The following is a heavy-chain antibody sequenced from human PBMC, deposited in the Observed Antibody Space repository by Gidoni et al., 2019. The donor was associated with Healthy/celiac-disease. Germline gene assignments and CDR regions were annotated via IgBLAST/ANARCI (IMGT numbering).Heavy chain of an antibody. Sequence: QVQLQESGPGLVKPSQTLSLTCTLSGGSIRSGSYYWRWIRQPAGKGLEWIGRIYTSGSTNYNPSLKSRVTISVDTSKNQFSLKLSSVTAADTAVYYCARGSGDYDFWSGYPYNWFDPWGQGTLVTVSS. CDR3: ARGSGDYDFWSGYPYNWFDP. CDR1: GGSIRSGSYY. D-gene: IGHD3-3*01. J-gene: IGHJ5*02. CDR2: IYTSGST. V-gene: IGHV4-61*02.